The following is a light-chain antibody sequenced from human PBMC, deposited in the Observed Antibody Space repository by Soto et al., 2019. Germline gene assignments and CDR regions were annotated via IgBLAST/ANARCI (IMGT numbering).Light chain of an antibody. J-gene: IGKJ3*01. CDR1: QGIRND. CDR2: AAS. CDR3: QQSYSTLT. Sequence: IRMTQSPSSLSASVGDKVTITCRASQGIRNDLGWFQQKPGKAPKLLIYAASSLQSGVPSRFSGRGSGTDFTLTTSSLQPEDFATYYCQQSYSTLTFGPGTTVDIK. V-gene: IGKV1-39*01.